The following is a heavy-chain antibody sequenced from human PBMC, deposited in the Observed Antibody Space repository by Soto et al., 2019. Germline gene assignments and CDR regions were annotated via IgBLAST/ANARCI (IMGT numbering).Heavy chain of an antibody. CDR2: ISRTGDSA. CDR1: GFSCSDYA. Sequence: EVPLLESGGALVQPGGSLTLSCAASGFSCSDYAMSWVRQAPGKGLEWVSSISRTGDSAYYADSVKGRFAISRDRSKNRLSLQMNSLRVEDTAVYYCAKGPDGSGYYHNWFDSWGQGTLITVSS. CDR3: AKGPDGSGYYHNWFDS. V-gene: IGHV3-23*01. J-gene: IGHJ5*01. D-gene: IGHD3-22*01.